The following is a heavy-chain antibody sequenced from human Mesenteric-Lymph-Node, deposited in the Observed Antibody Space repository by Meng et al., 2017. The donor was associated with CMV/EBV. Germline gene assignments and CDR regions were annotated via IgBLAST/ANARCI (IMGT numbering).Heavy chain of an antibody. CDR2: IIPILGIA. CDR3: AGGIAAAGSRWFDP. CDR1: GGTFSSYT. J-gene: IGHJ5*02. Sequence: QVKLVQSGAEVKKPVSTVKVSCKASGGTFSSYTIRWVRQAPGQGLDWMGRIIPILGIANYAQKFQCRVTITADKSTSTAYMELSSLRSEDTAVYYCAGGIAAAGSRWFDPWGQGTLVTVSS. V-gene: IGHV1-69*02. D-gene: IGHD6-13*01.